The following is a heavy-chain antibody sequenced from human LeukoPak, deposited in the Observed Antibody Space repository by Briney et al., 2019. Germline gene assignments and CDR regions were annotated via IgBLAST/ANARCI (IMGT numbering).Heavy chain of an antibody. Sequence: SGTLSLTCAVSGGSISSSNWWSWVRQPPGKGLEWIGEIYHSGSTNYNPSLKSRVTISVDKSKNQFSLKLSSVTAADTAVYYCASYGDHASDAFDIWGQGTMVTVSS. CDR1: GGSISSSNW. J-gene: IGHJ3*02. CDR3: ASYGDHASDAFDI. D-gene: IGHD4-17*01. CDR2: IYHSGST. V-gene: IGHV4-4*02.